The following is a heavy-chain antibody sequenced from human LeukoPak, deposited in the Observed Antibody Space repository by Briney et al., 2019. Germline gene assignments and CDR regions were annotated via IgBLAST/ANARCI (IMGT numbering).Heavy chain of an antibody. CDR2: IYYSGST. Sequence: SETLSLTCTVSGGSISSGDYYWSWIRQPPGKGLEWIGYIYYSGSTYYNPSLKSRVTISVDTSKSQFSLKLSSVTAADTAVYYCAREPGDFASGSSYFDYWGQGTLVTVSS. D-gene: IGHD3-10*01. V-gene: IGHV4-30-4*01. CDR1: GGSISSGDYY. CDR3: AREPGDFASGSSYFDY. J-gene: IGHJ4*02.